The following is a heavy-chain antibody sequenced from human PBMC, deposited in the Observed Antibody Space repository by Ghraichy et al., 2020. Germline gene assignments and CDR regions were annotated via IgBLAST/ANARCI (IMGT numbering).Heavy chain of an antibody. CDR3: ARHDYGDSLTFYYYYYGMDV. V-gene: IGHV1-8*01. J-gene: IGHJ6*02. Sequence: ASVKVSCKASGYTFTSYDINWVRQATGQGLEWMGWMNPNSGNTGYAQKFQGRVTMTRNTSISTAYMELSSLRSEDTAVYYCARHDYGDSLTFYYYYYGMDVWGQGTTVTVSS. CDR2: MNPNSGNT. CDR1: GYTFTSYD. D-gene: IGHD4-17*01.